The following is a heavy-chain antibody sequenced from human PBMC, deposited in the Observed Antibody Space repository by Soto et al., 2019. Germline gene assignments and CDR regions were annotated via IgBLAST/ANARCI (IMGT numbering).Heavy chain of an antibody. D-gene: IGHD1-1*01. CDR3: AREPLTERWFDP. CDR1: GGFFRGYY. V-gene: IGHV4-34*01. Sequence: SETLSHTCAGSGGFFRGYYRSWIRHPPEKGVEGFGEINHIGSTNYNPSLKSRLTISVDTSKNQFSLKLSSVTAADTAVYYCAREPLTERWFDPWCQGTLVSVSS. CDR2: INHIGST. J-gene: IGHJ5*02.